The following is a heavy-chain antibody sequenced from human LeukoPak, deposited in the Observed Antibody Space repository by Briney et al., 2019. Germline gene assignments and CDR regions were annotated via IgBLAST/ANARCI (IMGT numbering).Heavy chain of an antibody. CDR1: GGSFSGYY. J-gene: IGHJ5*02. CDR3: AVVPAAMEPSWFDP. CDR2: INHSGST. D-gene: IGHD2-2*01. V-gene: IGHV4-34*01. Sequence: SETLSLTCAVYGGSFSGYYWSWIRQPPGKGLEWIGEINHSGSTNYNPSLKSRVTISVDTSKNQFSLKLSSVTAADTAVYYCAVVPAAMEPSWFDPWGQGTLVTVSS.